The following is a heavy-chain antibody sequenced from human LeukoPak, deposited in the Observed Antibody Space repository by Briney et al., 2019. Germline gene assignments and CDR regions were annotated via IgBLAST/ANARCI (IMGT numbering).Heavy chain of an antibody. D-gene: IGHD5-18*01. CDR1: GYTFTSYY. CDR3: ASTAQPYYYYGMDV. Sequence: ASVKVSCKASGYTFTSYYMYWVRQAPGQGLEWMGIISPSSGTTNYAQKFQGRVTMTRDTSTSTVYMELSSLRSEDTAVYYCASTAQPYYYYGMDVWGQGTTVTVSS. J-gene: IGHJ6*02. CDR2: ISPSSGTT. V-gene: IGHV1-46*01.